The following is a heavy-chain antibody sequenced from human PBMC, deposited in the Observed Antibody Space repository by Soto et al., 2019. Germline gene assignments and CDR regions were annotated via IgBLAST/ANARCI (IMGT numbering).Heavy chain of an antibody. V-gene: IGHV4-59*12. Sequence: PSETLSLTCTVSGGSISSYYWSWIRQPPGKGLEWIGYIYYSGSTNYNPSLKSRVTISVDTSKNQFSLKLSSVTAADTAVYYCARRTAMVRGVQGYYYGMDVWGQGTTVTVSS. D-gene: IGHD3-10*01. CDR3: ARRTAMVRGVQGYYYGMDV. CDR2: IYYSGST. J-gene: IGHJ6*02. CDR1: GGSISSYY.